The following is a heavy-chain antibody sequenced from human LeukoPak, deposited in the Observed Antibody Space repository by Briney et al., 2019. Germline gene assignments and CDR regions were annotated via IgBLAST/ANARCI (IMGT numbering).Heavy chain of an antibody. V-gene: IGHV3-7*01. CDR3: ARDKIVGATYFDY. CDR1: GFTFSSYW. Sequence: GGSLRLSCAASGFTFSSYWMSWVRLAPGKGLEWVANIKQDGSEKYYVDSVKGRFTISRDNAKNSLYLQMNSLRAEDTAVYYCARDKIVGATYFDYWGQGTLVTVSS. D-gene: IGHD1-26*01. J-gene: IGHJ4*02. CDR2: IKQDGSEK.